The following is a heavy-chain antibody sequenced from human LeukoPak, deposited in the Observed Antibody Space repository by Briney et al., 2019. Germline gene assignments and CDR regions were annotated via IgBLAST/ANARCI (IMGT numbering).Heavy chain of an antibody. CDR3: ARTYYYDSPDGFDI. V-gene: IGHV4-34*01. CDR2: INHSGST. CDR1: GGSFSGYY. Sequence: SETLSLTCAVYGGSFSGYYWSWIRQPPGKGLEWIGEINHSGSTNYNPSLKSRVTISVDTSKNQFSLKLSSVTAADTAVYYCARTYYYDSPDGFDIWGQGTMVTVSS. D-gene: IGHD3-22*01. J-gene: IGHJ3*02.